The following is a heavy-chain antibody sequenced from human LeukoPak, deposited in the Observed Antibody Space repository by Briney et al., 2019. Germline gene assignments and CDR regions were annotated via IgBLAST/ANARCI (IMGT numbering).Heavy chain of an antibody. CDR2: IYHSGST. CDR3: ARVRVGINFSYSPVDV. J-gene: IGHJ6*02. D-gene: IGHD2-15*01. V-gene: IGHV4-34*01. Sequence: GSLRLSCAASGFTFSNAWMSWVRQPPGKGLQWIGEIYHSGSTQYNPSLENRVTISVDTSKNQFSLKMSSVTAADTAVYYCARVRVGINFSYSPVDVWGQGTTIIVSS. CDR1: GFTFSNAW.